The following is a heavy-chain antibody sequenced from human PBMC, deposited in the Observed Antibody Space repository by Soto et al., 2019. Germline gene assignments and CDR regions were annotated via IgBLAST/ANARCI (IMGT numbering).Heavy chain of an antibody. D-gene: IGHD2-15*01. V-gene: IGHV4-31*03. Sequence: QVQLQESGPGLVKPSKTLSLTCTVSGGSISVGGYYWSWIRQHPGKGLEWIGYIYSSGSTYYNPSLTSRVTISVDTSKNQFSLNLSAVTAANTAVYYCAGESSRDDHYGMDVWGQGTKVTVSS. CDR2: IYSSGST. CDR3: AGESSRDDHYGMDV. CDR1: GGSISVGGYY. J-gene: IGHJ6*02.